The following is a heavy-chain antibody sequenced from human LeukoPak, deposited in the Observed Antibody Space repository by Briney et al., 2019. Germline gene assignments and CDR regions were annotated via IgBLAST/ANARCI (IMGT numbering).Heavy chain of an antibody. CDR1: GGTFSSYA. J-gene: IGHJ4*02. D-gene: IGHD2-8*02. V-gene: IGHV3-23*01. CDR2: ISGSGGST. Sequence: SCKASGGTFSSYAMSWVRQAPGKGLEWVSAISGSGGSTYYADSVKGRFTISRDNSKNTLYLQMNSLRAEDTAVYYCARGGGVFGYYFDYWGQGTLVTVSS. CDR3: ARGGGVFGYYFDY.